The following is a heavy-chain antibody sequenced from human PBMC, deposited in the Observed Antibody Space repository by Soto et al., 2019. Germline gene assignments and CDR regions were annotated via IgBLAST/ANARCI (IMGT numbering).Heavy chain of an antibody. J-gene: IGHJ3*02. V-gene: IGHV3-33*01. Sequence: QVQLVESGGGVVQPGRSLRLSCEASGFTFSNYGMHWVRQAPGKGLEWVTVIWHDGSYKYYGDSVKGRFTISRDNSKNTLYLQMNSLRADDTAVYYCARAPSCSHDVFDIWGQGTMVTVSS. D-gene: IGHD2-15*01. CDR1: GFTFSNYG. CDR2: IWHDGSYK. CDR3: ARAPSCSHDVFDI.